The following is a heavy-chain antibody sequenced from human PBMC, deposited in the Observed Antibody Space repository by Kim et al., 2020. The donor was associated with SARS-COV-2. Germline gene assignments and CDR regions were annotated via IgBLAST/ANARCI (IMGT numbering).Heavy chain of an antibody. J-gene: IGHJ5*02. CDR3: ARVLDGVYYGSGSKVDP. CDR1: GGSFSGYY. CDR2: INHSGST. V-gene: IGHV4-34*01. D-gene: IGHD3-10*01. Sequence: SETLSLTCAVYGGSFSGYYWSWIRQPPGKGLEWIGEINHSGSTNYNPSLKSRVTISVDTSKNQFSLKLSSVTAADTAVYYCARVLDGVYYGSGSKVDPWGQGTLVTVSS.